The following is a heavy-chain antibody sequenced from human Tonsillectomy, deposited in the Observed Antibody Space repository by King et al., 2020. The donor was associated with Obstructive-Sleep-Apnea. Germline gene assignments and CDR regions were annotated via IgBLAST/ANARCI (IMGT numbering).Heavy chain of an antibody. Sequence: EVQLVESGGGLVQPGRSLRLSCAASGFTFDDYAMHWVRHAPGKGLEWVSGIRWISGSICYADSVKGRFTISRDNAKNSLYLQMNSLRAEDTALYYCAKDVIAAAGTIDYWGQGTLVTVSS. CDR1: GFTFDDYA. V-gene: IGHV3-9*01. J-gene: IGHJ4*02. D-gene: IGHD6-13*01. CDR3: AKDVIAAAGTIDY. CDR2: IRWISGSI.